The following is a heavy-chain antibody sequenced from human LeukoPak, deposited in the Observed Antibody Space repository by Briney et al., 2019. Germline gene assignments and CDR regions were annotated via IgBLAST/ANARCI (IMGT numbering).Heavy chain of an antibody. CDR3: AKDTYYYGSGSYNY. CDR2: ISYDGSNK. D-gene: IGHD3-10*01. Sequence: GGSLRLSCAASGFTFSSYGMHRVRQAPGKGLEWVAVISYDGSNKYYADSVKGRFTISRDNSKNTLYLQMNSLRAEDTAVYYCAKDTYYYGSGSYNYWGQGTLVTVSS. CDR1: GFTFSSYG. J-gene: IGHJ4*02. V-gene: IGHV3-30*18.